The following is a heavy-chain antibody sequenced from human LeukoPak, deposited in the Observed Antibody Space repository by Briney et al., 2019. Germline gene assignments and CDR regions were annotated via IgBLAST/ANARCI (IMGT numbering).Heavy chain of an antibody. CDR2: ISYDGCNK. D-gene: IGHD1-26*01. CDR3: TKAPHYLGYYFYY. Sequence: GRSLRLSCAASEFTFSSYGMTWVRQAPGKGLQWVAAISYDGCNKYYVDSVQGRFTISRDNFNNTLYLQMNSLRAEDTAVYYFTKAPHYLGYYFYYWGQETLVTVSS. CDR1: EFTFSSYG. V-gene: IGHV3-30*18. J-gene: IGHJ4*02.